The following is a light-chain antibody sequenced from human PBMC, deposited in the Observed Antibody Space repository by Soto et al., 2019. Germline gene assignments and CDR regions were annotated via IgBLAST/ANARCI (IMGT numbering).Light chain of an antibody. Sequence: VLTQPSSVSGSPGQSIAISCTVTSSDVGSYNSVSWYQQHPGKAPKLMIYEGSKRPSGVSDRFSGSKSGNTASLTISGLQAEDEADYYCCSYAGNPYVFGTGTKVTVL. CDR1: SSDVGSYNS. V-gene: IGLV2-23*01. CDR3: CSYAGNPYV. J-gene: IGLJ1*01. CDR2: EGS.